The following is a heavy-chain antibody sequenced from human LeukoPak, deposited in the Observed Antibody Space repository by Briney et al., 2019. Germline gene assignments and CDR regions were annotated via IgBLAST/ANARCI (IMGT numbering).Heavy chain of an antibody. CDR1: GYTFTGYY. V-gene: IGHV1-2*02. J-gene: IGHJ4*02. Sequence: ASVKVSCKASGYTFTGYYMNWVRQAPGQGLEWMGWINPNSGGTNYAQKFQGRVTMTRDTSISTAYMELSRLKSDDTAVYYGARGPRRLLAATRGAFDYWGQGTLVTVSS. CDR3: ARGPRRLLAATRGAFDY. D-gene: IGHD2-15*01. CDR2: INPNSGGT.